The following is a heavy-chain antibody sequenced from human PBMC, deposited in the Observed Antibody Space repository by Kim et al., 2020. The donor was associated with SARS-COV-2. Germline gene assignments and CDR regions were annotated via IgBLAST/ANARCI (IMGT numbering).Heavy chain of an antibody. CDR1: GFTFSSYG. V-gene: IGHV3-33*05. Sequence: LSLTCAASGFTFSSYGMHWVRQAPGKGLEWVAVISYDGSNKYYADSVKGRFTISRDNSKNTLYLQMNSLRAEDTAVYYCARLFTYYYYGMDVWGQGT. CDR2: ISYDGSNK. J-gene: IGHJ6*02. CDR3: ARLFTYYYYGMDV.